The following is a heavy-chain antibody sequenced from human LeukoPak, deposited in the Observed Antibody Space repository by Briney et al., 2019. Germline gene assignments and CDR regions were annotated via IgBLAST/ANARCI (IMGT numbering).Heavy chain of an antibody. Sequence: PGGSLRLSCAASGFTFSNAWMSWVRQAPGKGLEWISYISGTSSIIYYTPSVKGRFTISRDNGKSSLYLQMNSLRDDDTAVYYCARDHDCSGGSCYPYRGYYYGMDVWGQGTTVTVSS. CDR1: GFTFSNAW. D-gene: IGHD2-15*01. V-gene: IGHV3-48*02. CDR2: ISGTSSII. J-gene: IGHJ6*02. CDR3: ARDHDCSGGSCYPYRGYYYGMDV.